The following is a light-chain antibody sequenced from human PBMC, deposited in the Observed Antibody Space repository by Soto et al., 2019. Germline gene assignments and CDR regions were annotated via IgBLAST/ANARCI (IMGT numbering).Light chain of an antibody. CDR2: EVS. V-gene: IGLV2-8*01. J-gene: IGLJ2*01. Sequence: QSALTQPPSASGSPGQSVTISCTGTSSDVGGYNYVSWYQQHPGKAPKLMIYEVSKRPSGVPDRFSGSKSGNTASLTVSGLKAEDGADYYRSSYAGRNNLVVFGGGTKLPVL. CDR3: SSYAGRNNLVV. CDR1: SSDVGGYNY.